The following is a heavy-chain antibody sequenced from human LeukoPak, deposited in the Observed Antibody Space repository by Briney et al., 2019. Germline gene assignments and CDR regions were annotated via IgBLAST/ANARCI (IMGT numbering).Heavy chain of an antibody. Sequence: ASVKVSCKASGYTFTGYYMHWVRQAPGQGLEWMGWINPNSGGTNYAQRFQARVTMTRDTSIRTAYMELSRLRFADTAVYYCARSPHILTGENFDYWGQGTLVTVSS. CDR3: ARSPHILTGENFDY. CDR1: GYTFTGYY. CDR2: INPNSGGT. V-gene: IGHV1-2*02. D-gene: IGHD3-9*01. J-gene: IGHJ4*02.